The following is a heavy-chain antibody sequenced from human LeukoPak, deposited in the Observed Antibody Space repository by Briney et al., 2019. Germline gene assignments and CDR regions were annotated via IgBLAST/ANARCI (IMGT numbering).Heavy chain of an antibody. Sequence: SETLSLTCTVSGGSISSYYWSWIRQPPGKGLEWIGYIHTSGGTNYNPSLKSRVTISVDTSKNQFSLKLSSVTAADTAVYYCARRGLRYFEDGMDVWGQGTTVTVSS. CDR1: GGSISSYY. CDR3: ARRGLRYFEDGMDV. D-gene: IGHD3-9*01. J-gene: IGHJ6*02. V-gene: IGHV4-4*09. CDR2: IHTSGGT.